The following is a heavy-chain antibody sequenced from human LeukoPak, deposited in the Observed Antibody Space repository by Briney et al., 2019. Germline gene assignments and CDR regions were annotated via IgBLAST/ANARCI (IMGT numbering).Heavy chain of an antibody. V-gene: IGHV5-51*01. CDR1: GYSFTSYW. J-gene: IGHJ4*02. D-gene: IGHD5-18*01. CDR3: ARRVDTAMATMYYFDY. CDR2: IYPGDSDT. Sequence: GESLKISCKGSGYSFTSYWIGWVRQMPGKGLEWMGFIYPGDSDTRYSPSFQGQVTISADKSISTAYLQWSSLKASDTAMNYCARRVDTAMATMYYFDYWGQGTLVTVSS.